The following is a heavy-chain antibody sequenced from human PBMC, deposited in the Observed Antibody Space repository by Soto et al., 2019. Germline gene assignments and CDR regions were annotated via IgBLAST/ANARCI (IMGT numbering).Heavy chain of an antibody. CDR3: ARSYYDYIYWDY. J-gene: IGHJ4*02. CDR2: IYSGGST. V-gene: IGHV3-66*01. CDR1: GFSVSSNY. D-gene: IGHD3-16*01. Sequence: EVQLVESGGGLVQPGGSLRLSCAASGFSVSSNYMSWVRQAPVKGLEWVSVIYSGGSTYYADSVKGRFTISRDNSKNTLYLQMNSLRAEDTAVYYCARSYYDYIYWDYWGQGTLVTVSS.